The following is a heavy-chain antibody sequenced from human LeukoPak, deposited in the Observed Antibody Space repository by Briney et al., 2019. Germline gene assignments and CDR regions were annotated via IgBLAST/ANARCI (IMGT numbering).Heavy chain of an antibody. D-gene: IGHD3-3*02. J-gene: IGHJ6*03. CDR3: ARAFYPGYYTYMAV. V-gene: IGHV4-59*01. Sequence: SETLSLMCTVSSGSINSYYWIWLRQPPGKGLEGFGYIYNSGSTNYNPSPKSRVTISVATSKNHFTLKLSSVTAADTAVYYVARAFYPGYYTYMAVWGKGTTVTVSS. CDR1: SGSINSYY. CDR2: IYNSGST.